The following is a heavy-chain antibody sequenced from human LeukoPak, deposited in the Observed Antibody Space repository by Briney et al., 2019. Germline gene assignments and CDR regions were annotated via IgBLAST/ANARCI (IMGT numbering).Heavy chain of an antibody. J-gene: IGHJ4*02. V-gene: IGHV3-7*05. CDR1: GFTCSSYR. CDR2: IKQDGSEK. CDR3: ARDGYSHPHGY. Sequence: GGSLRLSCAASGFTCSSYRMSWVRQAPGKGLEWVANIKQDGSEKYYVDSVKGRFTISRDNGKNSLYLQMNSLRAEDTAVYYCARDGYSHPHGYWGQGTLVTVSS. D-gene: IGHD5-18*01.